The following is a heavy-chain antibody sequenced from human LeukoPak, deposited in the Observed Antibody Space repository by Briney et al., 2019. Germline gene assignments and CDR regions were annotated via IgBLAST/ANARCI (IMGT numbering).Heavy chain of an antibody. CDR1: GYTFTGYY. CDR2: INPTSGGT. D-gene: IGHD3-22*01. Sequence: GASVKVSCKASGYTFTGYYMHWVRQAPGQGLEWMGWINPTSGGTNYAQKFQGRVTMTRDTSISTAYMELSRLRSDDTAVYYCVREGYYYDSSGYPHNCFDPWGQGTLVTVSS. J-gene: IGHJ5*02. V-gene: IGHV1-2*02. CDR3: VREGYYYDSSGYPHNCFDP.